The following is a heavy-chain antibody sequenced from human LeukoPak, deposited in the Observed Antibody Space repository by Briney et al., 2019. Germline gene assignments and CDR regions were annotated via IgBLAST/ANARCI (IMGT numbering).Heavy chain of an antibody. CDR2: FDPEDGET. J-gene: IGHJ5*02. Sequence: ASVKVSCKVSGYTLTELSMHWVRQAPGKGLEWMGGFDPEDGETIYAQKFQGRVTMTEDTSTDTAYMELRSLRSDDTAVYYCARDGLGENNWFDPWGQGTLVTVSS. D-gene: IGHD7-27*01. CDR3: ARDGLGENNWFDP. V-gene: IGHV1-24*01. CDR1: GYTLTELS.